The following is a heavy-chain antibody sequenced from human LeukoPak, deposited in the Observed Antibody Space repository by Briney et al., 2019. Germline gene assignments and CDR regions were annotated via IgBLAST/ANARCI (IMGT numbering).Heavy chain of an antibody. CDR2: IVVGSGNT. CDR3: ARDLEAVVVVAATVWYFDL. J-gene: IGHJ2*01. V-gene: IGHV1-58*01. CDR1: GFTFTSSA. D-gene: IGHD2-15*01. Sequence: GTSVKVSCKASGFTFTSSAVQWVRQARGQRLEWIGWIVVGSGNTNYAQKFQERVTITRDMSTSTAYMELSSLRSEDTAVYYCARDLEAVVVVAATVWYFDLWGRGTLVTVSS.